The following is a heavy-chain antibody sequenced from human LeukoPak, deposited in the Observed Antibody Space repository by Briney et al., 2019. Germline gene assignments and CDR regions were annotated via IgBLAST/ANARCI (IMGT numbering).Heavy chain of an antibody. CDR1: GFTFNTYW. J-gene: IGHJ4*02. CDR2: IKSDGSSP. Sequence: GGSLRLSCAASGFTFNTYWMHWVRQAPGKGLVWVSRIKSDGSSPAYADSVRGRFTISRDNAKNTLYLQMNSLRADDTAMYYCAALDHGHDFWGQGTLVTVSS. CDR3: AALDHGHDF. V-gene: IGHV3-74*01.